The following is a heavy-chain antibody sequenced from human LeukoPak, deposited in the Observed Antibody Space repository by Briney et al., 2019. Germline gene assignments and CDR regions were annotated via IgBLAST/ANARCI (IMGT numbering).Heavy chain of an antibody. CDR3: ARDGSNGVQDGYSYYYYYMDV. D-gene: IGHD5-24*01. V-gene: IGHV4-39*07. CDR1: GGSISSSSYY. J-gene: IGHJ6*03. Sequence: SETLSLTCTVSGGSISSSSYYWGWIRQPPGKGLEWIGSIYYSGSTHYNPSLKSRVTISVDTSKNQFSLKLSSVTAADTAVYYCARDGSNGVQDGYSYYYYYMDVWGKGTTVTISS. CDR2: IYYSGST.